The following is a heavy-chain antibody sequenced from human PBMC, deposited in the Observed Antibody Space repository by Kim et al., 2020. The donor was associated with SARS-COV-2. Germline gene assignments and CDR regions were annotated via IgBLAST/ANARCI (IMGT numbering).Heavy chain of an antibody. CDR1: GGSISSYY. Sequence: SETLSLTCTVSGGSISSYYWSWIRQPPGKGLEWIGYIYYSGSTNYNPSLKSRVTISVDTSKNQFSLKLSSVTAADTAVYYCARHPLKTLRHQHTFGGVIVNGWFDPWGQEPWSPSPQ. J-gene: IGHJ5*02. V-gene: IGHV4-59*08. CDR3: ARHPLKTLRHQHTFGGVIVNGWFDP. D-gene: IGHD3-16*02. CDR2: IYYSGST.